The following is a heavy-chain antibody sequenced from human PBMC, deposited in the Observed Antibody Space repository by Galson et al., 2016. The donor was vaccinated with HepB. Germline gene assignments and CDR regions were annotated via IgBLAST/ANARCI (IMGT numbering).Heavy chain of an antibody. J-gene: IGHJ4*02. Sequence: SLRLSCAASGFTFSRYAMSWVRQAPGKGLEWVSAISGSGDHTNNADSVKGRFTISRDNSKSTIYLQMNSVRVDDTAVYFCAKAGYSARWYVGPGDYWGQGTLVSVSS. D-gene: IGHD5-12*01. CDR1: GFTFSRYA. V-gene: IGHV3-23*01. CDR2: ISGSGDHT. CDR3: AKAGYSARWYVGPGDY.